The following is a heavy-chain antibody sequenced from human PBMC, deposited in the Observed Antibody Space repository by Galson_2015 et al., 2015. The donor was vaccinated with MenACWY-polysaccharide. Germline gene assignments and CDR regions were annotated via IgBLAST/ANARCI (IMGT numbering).Heavy chain of an antibody. CDR1: GFTFDDYA. V-gene: IGHV3-9*01. J-gene: IGHJ3*02. CDR3: AKDLGYSSSWSDAFDI. CDR2: ISWNSGSI. D-gene: IGHD6-13*01. Sequence: SLRLSCAASGFTFDDYAMHWVRHAPGKGLEWVSGISWNSGSIGYADSVKGRFTISRDNAKNSLYLQMNSLRAEDTALYYCAKDLGYSSSWSDAFDIWGQGTIVTVSS.